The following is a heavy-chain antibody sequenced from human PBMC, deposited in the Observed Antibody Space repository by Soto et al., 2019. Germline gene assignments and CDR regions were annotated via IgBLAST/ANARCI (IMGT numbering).Heavy chain of an antibody. CDR3: ARDRSGSHEIDDALDI. J-gene: IGHJ3*02. Sequence: QVQLVESGGGVVQPGRSLRLSCAASRFSFSTYAIHWVRQAPGKGLEWVAGISYDGGNEYYADSVKGRFTISRDNSKSPLYPKMNSLGPDDTAVYYCARDRSGSHEIDDALDIWGRGTMVTVSS. V-gene: IGHV3-30-3*01. CDR1: RFSFSTYA. CDR2: ISYDGGNE. D-gene: IGHD1-26*01.